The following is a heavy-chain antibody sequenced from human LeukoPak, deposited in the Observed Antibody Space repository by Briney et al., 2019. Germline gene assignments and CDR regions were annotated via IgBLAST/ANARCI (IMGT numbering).Heavy chain of an antibody. J-gene: IGHJ4*02. D-gene: IGHD3-22*01. CDR2: ISDDGSGT. Sequence: GGSLRLSCAASGFTFSDYAMSWVRQAPGQGLEWVSSISDDGSGTYYADSVKGRFTISRDNSKNTLFLQIDSLRAEDSAVYYCATDRERDPSVYYLVGGQGTLITVSS. V-gene: IGHV3-23*01. CDR3: ATDRERDPSVYYLV. CDR1: GFTFSDYA.